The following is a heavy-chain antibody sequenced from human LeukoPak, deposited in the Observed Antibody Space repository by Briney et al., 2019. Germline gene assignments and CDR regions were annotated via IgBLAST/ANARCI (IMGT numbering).Heavy chain of an antibody. J-gene: IGHJ5*02. V-gene: IGHV3-30*03. Sequence: PGGSLRLSCAASGFTFSSYSMNWVRQAPGKGLEWVAVISYDGSNKYYADSVKGRFTISRDNSKNTLYLQMNSLRAEDTAVYYCARGRRTAAFVRWFDPWGQGTLVTVSS. CDR1: GFTFSSYS. CDR2: ISYDGSNK. CDR3: ARGRRTAAFVRWFDP. D-gene: IGHD2-21*02.